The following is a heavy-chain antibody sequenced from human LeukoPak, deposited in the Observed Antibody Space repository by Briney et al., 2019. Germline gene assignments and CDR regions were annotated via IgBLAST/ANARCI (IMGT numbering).Heavy chain of an antibody. Sequence: ASVKVSCKASGYTFTGYYMHWVRQAPGQGLEWMGWINPNSGGTNYAQKFQGRVTMTRDTSISTAYMELSRLTSDDTAVYYCARSPDILTGEKFDYWGQGTLVTVSS. V-gene: IGHV1-2*02. CDR2: INPNSGGT. CDR3: ARSPDILTGEKFDY. CDR1: GYTFTGYY. J-gene: IGHJ4*02. D-gene: IGHD3-9*01.